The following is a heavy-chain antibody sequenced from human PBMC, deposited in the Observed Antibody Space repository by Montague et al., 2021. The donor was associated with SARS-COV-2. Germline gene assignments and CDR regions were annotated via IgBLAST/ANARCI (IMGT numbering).Heavy chain of an antibody. D-gene: IGHD7-27*01. Sequence: SETLSLTCTVSGGSISSSSYYWGWIRQPPGKGLEWIGYIYYSGSTYYNPSLKSRVTISVDTSKNQFSLKLSSVTAADTAVYYCARGDYWGSLDYWGQGTLVTVSS. CDR3: ARGDYWGSLDY. V-gene: IGHV4-39*01. J-gene: IGHJ4*02. CDR2: IYYSGST. CDR1: GGSISSSSYY.